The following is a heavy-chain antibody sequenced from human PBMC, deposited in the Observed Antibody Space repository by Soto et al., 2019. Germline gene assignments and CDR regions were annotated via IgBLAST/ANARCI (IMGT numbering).Heavy chain of an antibody. V-gene: IGHV3-74*01. Sequence: EVQLVESGGGLVQPGGSLTLSCAASGFTFSSYWMHWVRQAPGKGGVWGSRINPDGRGTNYADSEKGRFTTSRDNAKNTLYLQMNSLRPEDTAVYYCARVGQGAWYFDLWGRGTLVTVSS. D-gene: IGHD1-26*01. J-gene: IGHJ2*01. CDR2: INPDGRGT. CDR1: GFTFSSYW. CDR3: ARVGQGAWYFDL.